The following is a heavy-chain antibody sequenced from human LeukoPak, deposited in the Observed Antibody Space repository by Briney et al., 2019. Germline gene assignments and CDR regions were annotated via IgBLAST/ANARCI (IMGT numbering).Heavy chain of an antibody. CDR1: GYTFTSYG. V-gene: IGHV1-18*01. Sequence: ASVKVSCKASGYTFTSYGISWVRQAPGQGLEWMGWISAYNGNTNYAQKLQGRVTMTTDTSTSTAYMELSRLRSDDTAVYYCARGGKVLNTEIRGALVSRDGFEIWGQGTMVTVSS. CDR3: ARGGKVLNTEIRGALVSRDGFEI. J-gene: IGHJ3*02. CDR2: ISAYNGNT. D-gene: IGHD3-10*01.